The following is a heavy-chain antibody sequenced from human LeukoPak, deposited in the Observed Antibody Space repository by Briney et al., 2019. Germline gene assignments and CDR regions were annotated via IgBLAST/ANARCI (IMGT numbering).Heavy chain of an antibody. CDR2: IYYSGST. V-gene: IGHV4-39*01. CDR1: GGSISSSSYY. J-gene: IGHJ4*02. CDR3: ARRPMVRGGDY. D-gene: IGHD3-10*01. Sequence: PSETLSLTCTVSGGSISSSSYYWGWIRQPPRKGLEWIGSIYYSGSTYYNPSLKSRVTISVDTSKNQFSLKLSSVTAADTAVYYCARRPMVRGGDYWGQGTLVTVSS.